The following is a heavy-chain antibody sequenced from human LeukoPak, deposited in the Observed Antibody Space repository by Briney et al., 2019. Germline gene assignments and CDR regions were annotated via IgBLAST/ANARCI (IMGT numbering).Heavy chain of an antibody. CDR3: ARDRGRLLRGASYYFDY. D-gene: IGHD3-22*01. J-gene: IGHJ4*02. CDR1: GYTFTSYY. Sequence: GASVKVSCKASGYTFTSYYMHWVRQAPGQGLEWMGLINPSGGSTSYAQKFQGRVTMTRDTSTSTVYMELSSLRSEDTAVYYCARDRGRLLRGASYYFDYWGQGTLVTVSS. V-gene: IGHV1-46*01. CDR2: INPSGGST.